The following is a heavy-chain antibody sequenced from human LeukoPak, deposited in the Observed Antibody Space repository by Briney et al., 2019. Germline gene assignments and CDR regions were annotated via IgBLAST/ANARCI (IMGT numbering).Heavy chain of an antibody. V-gene: IGHV1-2*06. CDR1: GYTFTGYY. CDR3: ARGSMVVVPANFDY. D-gene: IGHD2-2*01. J-gene: IGHJ4*02. Sequence: GASVKVSCKASGYTFTGYYMHWVRQAPGQGLEWMGRINPNSGGTNYAQKFQGRVTMTRDTSISTAYMELSRLRSDDTAVYYCARGSMVVVPANFDYWGQGTLVTVSS. CDR2: INPNSGGT.